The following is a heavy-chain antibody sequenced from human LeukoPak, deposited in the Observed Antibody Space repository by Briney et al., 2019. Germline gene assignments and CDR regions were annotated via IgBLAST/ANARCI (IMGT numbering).Heavy chain of an antibody. CDR1: GGSISSGGYS. CDR3: ASYSGTRFWYFHL. Sequence: SETLSLTCAVSGGSISSGGYSWSWIRQPPGKGLEWIGYIYHSGSTYYNPSLKSRVTMSVDTSKNQFSLNVSSVTAADTAIYYCASYSGTRFWYFHLWGRGTPVTVTS. CDR2: IYHSGST. D-gene: IGHD2-21*01. V-gene: IGHV4-30-2*01. J-gene: IGHJ2*01.